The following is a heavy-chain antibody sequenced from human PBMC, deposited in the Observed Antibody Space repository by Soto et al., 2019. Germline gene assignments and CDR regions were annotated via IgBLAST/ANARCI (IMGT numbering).Heavy chain of an antibody. CDR2: ISAYNDDR. J-gene: IGHJ4*02. Sequence: QAQLVQAGPEVKKPGASVKVSCKASGYSFSDYGVTWVRQSPGQGLQWMGWISAYNDDRNYAQNFQDRITMTTDTSTSTAYVERRSLRSDDTAVYFWGRARSAAMVTSDYWGQGTLGTVSS. D-gene: IGHD5-18*01. CDR3: GRARSAAMVTSDY. V-gene: IGHV1-18*01. CDR1: GYSFSDYG.